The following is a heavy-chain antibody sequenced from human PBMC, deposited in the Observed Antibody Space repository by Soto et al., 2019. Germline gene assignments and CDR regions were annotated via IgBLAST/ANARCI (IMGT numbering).Heavy chain of an antibody. D-gene: IGHD3-3*01. CDR3: ARGNVLRSYYYYMDV. CDR1: GYTFTSYY. J-gene: IGHJ6*03. Sequence: GASVKVSCKASGYTFTSYYINWVRQATGQGLERMGWMNPNSGNTGYAQKFQGRVTMTRNTSISTAYMELSSLRSEDTAVYYCARGNVLRSYYYYMDVWGKGTTVTXS. V-gene: IGHV1-8*01. CDR2: MNPNSGNT.